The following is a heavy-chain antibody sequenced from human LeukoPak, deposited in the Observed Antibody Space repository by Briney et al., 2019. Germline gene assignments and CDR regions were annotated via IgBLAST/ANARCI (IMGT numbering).Heavy chain of an antibody. Sequence: PGGSLRLSCEASGLVFSRHAMTWVRQAPGKGLEWVSGITYSGGSTYYADSVKGRFTISRDNSKNTLYLQMNSLRAEDTAVYYCAKSEGGGALYYFDYWGQGTLVTVSS. V-gene: IGHV3-23*01. CDR3: AKSEGGGALYYFDY. CDR2: ITYSGGST. J-gene: IGHJ4*02. D-gene: IGHD2-21*01. CDR1: GLVFSRHA.